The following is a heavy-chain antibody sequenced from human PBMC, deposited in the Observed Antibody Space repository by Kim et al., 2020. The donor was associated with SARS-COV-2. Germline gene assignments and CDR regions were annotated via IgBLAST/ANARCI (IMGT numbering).Heavy chain of an antibody. D-gene: IGHD6-19*01. Sequence: GGSLRLSCTASGFTFGDYAMSWVRQAPGKGLEWVGFIRSKAYGGTTEYAASVKGRFTISRDDSKSIAYLQMNSLKTEDTAVYYCRCSGWYHDNWFDPWGQGTLVTVSS. J-gene: IGHJ5*02. V-gene: IGHV3-49*04. CDR3: RCSGWYHDNWFDP. CDR1: GFTFGDYA. CDR2: IRSKAYGGTT.